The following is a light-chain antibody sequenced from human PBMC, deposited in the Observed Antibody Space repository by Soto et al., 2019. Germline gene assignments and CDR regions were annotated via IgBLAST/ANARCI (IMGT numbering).Light chain of an antibody. V-gene: IGKV3-11*01. CDR3: QQRSNWRGLT. CDR1: QSVGSY. CDR2: DAS. Sequence: EIVLTQSPATLSLFPGERATLSCRVSQSVGSYLVWYQHKAGQAPRLLIYDASNRATGIPARFSGSGSGTDFTLTISSLEPEDFAVYYCQQRSNWRGLTFGGGTKVEMK. J-gene: IGKJ4*01.